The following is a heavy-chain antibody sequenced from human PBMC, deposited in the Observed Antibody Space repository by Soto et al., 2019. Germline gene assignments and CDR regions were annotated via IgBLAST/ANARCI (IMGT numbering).Heavy chain of an antibody. Sequence: QVQLVQSGAEVKKPGSSVKVSCKASGGTFSSYAISWVRQAPGQGLEWMGGIIPIFGTANYAQKFQGRVTITADNSTGTAYMELSSLRSEDTAVYYCATRGYSYGYVRYYYYGMDVWGQGTTVTVSS. CDR2: IIPIFGTA. D-gene: IGHD5-18*01. CDR1: GGTFSSYA. CDR3: ATRGYSYGYVRYYYYGMDV. J-gene: IGHJ6*02. V-gene: IGHV1-69*06.